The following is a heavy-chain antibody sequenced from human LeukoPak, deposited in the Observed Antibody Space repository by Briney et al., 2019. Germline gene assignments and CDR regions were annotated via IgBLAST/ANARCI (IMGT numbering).Heavy chain of an antibody. CDR1: GYTFTSYD. CDR3: VAAGSGAFDI. J-gene: IGHJ3*02. CDR2: MNPNSGNT. D-gene: IGHD6-13*01. Sequence: ASVKVSCKASGYTFTSYDINWVRQATGQGLEWMGWMNPNSGNTGYAQKFQGRVTITRNTSISTAYMELSSLRAEDTAVYYCVAAGSGAFDIWGQGTMVTVSS. V-gene: IGHV1-8*03.